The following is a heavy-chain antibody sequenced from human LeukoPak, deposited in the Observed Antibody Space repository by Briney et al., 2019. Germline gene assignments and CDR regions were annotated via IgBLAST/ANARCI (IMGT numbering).Heavy chain of an antibody. V-gene: IGHV3-53*01. CDR1: GFTVSNNY. D-gene: IGHD3-9*01. CDR3: VSHSDTLTSYSFDY. CDR2: IYSGGNT. Sequence: PGGSLRLSCAASGFTVSNNYMSWIRHAPGKRLERVSIIYSGGNTYYADSVKGRFTISRDNSKNTLSLQMNSLRAEDTAVYYCVSHSDTLTSYSFDYWGQGTLVTVSS. J-gene: IGHJ4*02.